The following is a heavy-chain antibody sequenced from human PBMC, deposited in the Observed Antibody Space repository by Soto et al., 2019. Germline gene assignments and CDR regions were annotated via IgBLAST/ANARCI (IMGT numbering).Heavy chain of an antibody. CDR2: ISAYNGNT. V-gene: IGHV1-18*01. Sequence: GASVKVSCKASGYTFTSYGISWVRQAPGQGLEWMGWISAYNGNTNYAQKLQGRVTMTTDTSTSTAYMELRSLRSDDTAVYYCARDPLDCSGGSCYRRIGAFDIWGQGTMVTVSS. J-gene: IGHJ3*02. CDR3: ARDPLDCSGGSCYRRIGAFDI. CDR1: GYTFTSYG. D-gene: IGHD2-15*01.